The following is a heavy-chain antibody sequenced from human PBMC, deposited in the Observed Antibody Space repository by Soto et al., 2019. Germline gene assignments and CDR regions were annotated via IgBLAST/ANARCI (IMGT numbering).Heavy chain of an antibody. CDR2: IWYDGSNK. D-gene: IGHD6-19*01. CDR1: GFTFSSYG. V-gene: IGHV3-30*02. CDR3: AKTISGSALYYYGMDV. Sequence: GGSVRLSCAASGFTFSSYGMHWVRQAPGKGLEWVAVIWYDGSNKYYADSVKGRFTISRDNSKNTLYLQMNSLRAEDTAVYYCAKTISGSALYYYGMDVWGQGTTVTVSS. J-gene: IGHJ6*02.